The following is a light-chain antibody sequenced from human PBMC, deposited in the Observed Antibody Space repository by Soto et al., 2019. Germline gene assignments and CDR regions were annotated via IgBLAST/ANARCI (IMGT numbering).Light chain of an antibody. CDR3: QQYGSSPYT. Sequence: DIQMTQSPPSLSASVGDRVTISCRASQTINNYLNWYQQKPGKAPEVLIYAASSLQSGVPSRFSGSGSGTEFTLTISSVQPKDFAVYYCQQYGSSPYTFGQGTKLEIK. V-gene: IGKV1-39*01. CDR2: AAS. J-gene: IGKJ2*01. CDR1: QTINNY.